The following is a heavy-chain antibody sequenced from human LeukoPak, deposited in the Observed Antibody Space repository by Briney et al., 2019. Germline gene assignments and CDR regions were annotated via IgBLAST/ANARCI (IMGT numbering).Heavy chain of an antibody. D-gene: IGHD5-24*01. CDR1: GFTFSSYW. Sequence: GGSPRLSCAASGFTFSSYWMHWVRQAPGKGLVWVSHINSDGSSTSYGDSVKGRFTISRDNAKNTLYLQMNGLRVEDTAVYYCARVHRDIATIVALWDYWGQGTLVTVSS. J-gene: IGHJ4*02. CDR3: ARVHRDIATIVALWDY. CDR2: INSDGSST. V-gene: IGHV3-74*01.